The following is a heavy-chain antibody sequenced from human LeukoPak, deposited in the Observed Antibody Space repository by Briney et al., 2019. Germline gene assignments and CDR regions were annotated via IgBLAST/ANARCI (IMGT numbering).Heavy chain of an antibody. D-gene: IGHD3-16*02. CDR2: IIPIFGTA. CDR3: AASPAPSAKNYDYIWGSYRSYNWFDP. V-gene: IGHV1-69*06. CDR1: GGTFSSYA. J-gene: IGHJ5*02. Sequence: GASVKVSCKASGGTFSSYAISWVRQAPGRGLEWMGGIIPIFGTANYAQKFQERVTITGDMSTSTAYMELSSLRSEDTAVYYCAASPAPSAKNYDYIWGSYRSYNWFDPWGQGTMVTVSS.